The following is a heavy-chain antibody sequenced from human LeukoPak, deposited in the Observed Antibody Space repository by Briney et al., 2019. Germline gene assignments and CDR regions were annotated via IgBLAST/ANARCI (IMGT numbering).Heavy chain of an antibody. CDR1: GFNFNTYG. Sequence: GGSLRLSCAASGFNFNTYGMSWVRQAPGKGLEWVSFMYADGSTDYADSVKGRFTISRDNSKNTLYLQMNTLRAEDTAIYYCARDRYRSGCMDVWGQGTTVTVS. CDR2: MYADGST. J-gene: IGHJ6*02. V-gene: IGHV3-23*03. CDR3: ARDRYRSGCMDV. D-gene: IGHD6-19*01.